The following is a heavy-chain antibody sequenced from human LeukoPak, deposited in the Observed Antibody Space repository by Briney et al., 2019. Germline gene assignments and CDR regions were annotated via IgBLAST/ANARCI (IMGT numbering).Heavy chain of an antibody. D-gene: IGHD3-16*02. CDR2: INHSGST. CDR1: GGSFSGYY. CDR3: ARGSSDYDYVWGSYRSYYFDY. V-gene: IGHV4-34*01. J-gene: IGHJ4*02. Sequence: SETLSLTCAVYGGSFSGYYWSWIRQPPGKGLEWIGEINHSGSTNHNPSLKSRVTISVDTSKNQFSLKLSSVTAADTAVYYCARGSSDYDYVWGSYRSYYFDYWGQGTLVTVSS.